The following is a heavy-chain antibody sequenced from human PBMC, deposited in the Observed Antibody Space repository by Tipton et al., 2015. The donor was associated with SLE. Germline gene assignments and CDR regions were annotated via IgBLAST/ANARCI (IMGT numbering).Heavy chain of an antibody. Sequence: LRLSCTVSGGSVSSYYWSWIRQPPGKGLEWIGNIYSGGTPSYNPSLKSRATISVDTSKNQFSLNLSSVTAADTAVFYCARSPNKDCTGGVCFHGLDVWGQGTTVTVSS. CDR3: ARSPNKDCTGGVCFHGLDV. V-gene: IGHV4-59*02. D-gene: IGHD2-8*02. CDR2: IYSGGTP. CDR1: GGSVSSYY. J-gene: IGHJ6*02.